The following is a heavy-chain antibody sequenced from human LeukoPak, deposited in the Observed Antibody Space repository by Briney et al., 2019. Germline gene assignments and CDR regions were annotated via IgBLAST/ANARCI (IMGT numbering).Heavy chain of an antibody. J-gene: IGHJ5*02. D-gene: IGHD3-10*01. CDR3: ARGDTMVRGVITGAWFDP. Sequence: GGSLRLSCAASGFIFSSYGMHWVRQAPGKGLEWVAVISYDGSNKYYADSVKGRFTISRDNSKNTLYLQMNSLRAEDTAVYYCARGDTMVRGVITGAWFDPWGQGTLVTVSS. V-gene: IGHV3-30*03. CDR2: ISYDGSNK. CDR1: GFIFSSYG.